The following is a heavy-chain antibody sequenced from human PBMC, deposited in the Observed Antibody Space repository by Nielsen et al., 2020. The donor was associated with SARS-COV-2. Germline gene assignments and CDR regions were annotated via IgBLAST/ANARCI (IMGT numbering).Heavy chain of an antibody. D-gene: IGHD3-10*01. CDR2: ISGSGGKT. CDR1: GFTIANYA. CDR3: AKVEGTWS. V-gene: IGHV3-23*01. J-gene: IGHJ4*02. Sequence: GESLKISCAAPGFTIANYAMSWVRQAPGKGLEWVSAISGSGGKTYHADSVKGRFTISRDNSKNMMYLQMNSLRAEDTAVYYCAKVEGTWSWGQGTRVTVSS.